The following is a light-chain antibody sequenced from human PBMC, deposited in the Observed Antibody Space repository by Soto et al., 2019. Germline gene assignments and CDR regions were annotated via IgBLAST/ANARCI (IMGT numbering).Light chain of an antibody. CDR2: STN. CDR3: VLYMGSGIWV. CDR1: SGSVSTSYY. V-gene: IGLV8-61*01. J-gene: IGLJ3*02. Sequence: QAVVTQEPSLSVSPGGTVTLTCGLSSGSVSTSYYPSWYQQTPGQAPRTLIYSTNTRSSGVPDRFSGYILGNKAALTITGAQADDESDYYCVLYMGSGIWVFGGGTKLTVL.